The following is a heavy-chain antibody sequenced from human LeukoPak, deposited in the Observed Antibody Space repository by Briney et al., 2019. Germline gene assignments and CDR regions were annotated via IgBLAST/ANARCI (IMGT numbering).Heavy chain of an antibody. J-gene: IGHJ4*02. CDR2: IYPTDSDP. Sequence: GESLKISCKDSGYSFTNFWIGWVRQMPGKGLEWMGIIYPTDSDPKYSPSFQGQVTISVDKSISTAYLQWSSLKASDTAMYYCARLILNYGWDWGQGTLVTVSS. CDR1: GYSFTNFW. CDR3: ARLILNYGWD. V-gene: IGHV5-51*01. D-gene: IGHD3-10*01.